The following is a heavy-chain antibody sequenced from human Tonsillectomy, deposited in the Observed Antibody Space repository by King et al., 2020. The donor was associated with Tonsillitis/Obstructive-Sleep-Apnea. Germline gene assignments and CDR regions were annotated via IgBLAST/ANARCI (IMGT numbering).Heavy chain of an antibody. CDR2: ISGSGGST. Sequence: EVQLVESGGGLVQPGGSLRLSYAASGFSFSSYAMRWVRQAPGKGLEWVSAISGSGGSTYYGDSVKGRFTISRDNSKNTLYLQMNSLRAEDTAVYYCAKVRDDFWSGYSPYYSDMDVWGQGTTVTVSS. J-gene: IGHJ6*02. CDR3: AKVRDDFWSGYSPYYSDMDV. V-gene: IGHV3-23*04. CDR1: GFSFSSYA. D-gene: IGHD3-3*01.